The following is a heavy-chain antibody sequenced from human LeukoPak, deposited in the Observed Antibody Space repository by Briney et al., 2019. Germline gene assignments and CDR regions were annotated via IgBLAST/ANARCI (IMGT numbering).Heavy chain of an antibody. CDR2: ISSSSSTI. CDR3: ARGGIITIFGVVPHPFDY. Sequence: PGGSLRLSCAASGFTFSTYSMNWVRQAPGKGLEWVSYISSSSSTIYYADSVKGRFTISRDNAKNSLYLQMNSLRAEDTAVYYCARGGIITIFGVVPHPFDYWGQGTLVTVSS. D-gene: IGHD3-3*01. J-gene: IGHJ4*02. CDR1: GFTFSTYS. V-gene: IGHV3-48*04.